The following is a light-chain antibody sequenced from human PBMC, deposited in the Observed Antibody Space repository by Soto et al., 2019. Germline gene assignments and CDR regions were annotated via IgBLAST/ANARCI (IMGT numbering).Light chain of an antibody. CDR1: SGDIGGYNY. V-gene: IGLV2-14*01. J-gene: IGLJ2*01. CDR3: CSYAGSYVV. Sequence: QSALTQPASVSGSPGQSITISCTGTSGDIGGYNYVSWYQQHPGKAPKLLISEVTNRPSGVSNRFSGSKSGNTASLTISGLQAEDEADYYCCSYAGSYVVFGGGTKLTVL. CDR2: EVT.